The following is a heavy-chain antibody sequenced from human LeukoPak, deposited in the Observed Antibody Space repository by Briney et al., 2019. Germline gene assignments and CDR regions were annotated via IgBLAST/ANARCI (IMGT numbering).Heavy chain of an antibody. J-gene: IGHJ6*02. CDR2: IRQDGSEK. Sequence: GGSLRLSCAASGFTFSNSWVHWVRQAPGKGLEWVANIRQDGSEKYYVNSVKGRFTISRDNAKNSLYLQMNSLRAEDTAVYYCGRAMDVWGQGTTVTVSS. V-gene: IGHV3-7*01. CDR3: GRAMDV. CDR1: GFTFSNSW.